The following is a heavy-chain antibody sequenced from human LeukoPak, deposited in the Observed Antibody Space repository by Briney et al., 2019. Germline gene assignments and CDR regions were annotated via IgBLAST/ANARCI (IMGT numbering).Heavy chain of an antibody. D-gene: IGHD1-1*01. CDR1: GYSISSGYY. J-gene: IGHJ4*02. V-gene: IGHV4-38-2*02. Sequence: PSETLSLTCTVSGYSISSGYYWGWIRQPPGKGLEWIGSIYHSGSTYYNPSLKSRVTMSLDKSKDQFSLKLSPVTAADTAVYYCARGTTFDQWGQGTLVTVSS. CDR3: ARGTTFDQ. CDR2: IYHSGST.